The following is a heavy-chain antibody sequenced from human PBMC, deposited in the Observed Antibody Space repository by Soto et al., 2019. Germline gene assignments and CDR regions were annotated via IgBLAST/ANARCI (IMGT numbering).Heavy chain of an antibody. D-gene: IGHD3-3*01. CDR3: ARDRGYDFWSGNYYYYYMDV. Sequence: SETLSLTCTVSGGSISSYYWSWIRQPPGKGLEWIGYIYYSGSTNYNPSLKSRVTISVDTSKNQFSLKLSSVTAADTAVYYCARDRGYDFWSGNYYYYYMDVWGKGTTVTVSS. CDR1: GGSISSYY. CDR2: IYYSGST. J-gene: IGHJ6*03. V-gene: IGHV4-59*01.